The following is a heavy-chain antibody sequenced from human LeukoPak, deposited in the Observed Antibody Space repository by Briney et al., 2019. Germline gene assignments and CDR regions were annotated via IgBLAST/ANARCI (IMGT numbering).Heavy chain of an antibody. D-gene: IGHD3-22*01. J-gene: IGHJ5*02. V-gene: IGHV4-39*07. CDR2: IYYSGST. Sequence: PSETLSLTCTVSGGSISSSSYYWGWIRQPPGKGLEWIGSIYYSGSTYYNPSLKSRVTISVDTSKNQFSLKPSSVTAADTAVYYCARGSSGYYSRWFDPWGQGTLVTVSS. CDR1: GGSISSSSYY. CDR3: ARGSSGYYSRWFDP.